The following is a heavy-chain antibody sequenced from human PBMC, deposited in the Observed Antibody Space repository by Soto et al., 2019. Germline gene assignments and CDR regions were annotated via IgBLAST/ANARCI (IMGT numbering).Heavy chain of an antibody. J-gene: IGHJ4*02. V-gene: IGHV3-21*01. CDR1: GFTFSSYS. CDR3: ARDWVGATPYFAY. D-gene: IGHD1-26*01. Sequence: EVQLVESGGGLVKPGGSLRLSCAASGFTFSSYSMNWVRQAPGKGLEWVSSISSSSSYIYYAHSVKGRFTISRDNAKNSMCLQMNSLSAEDTVVYYCARDWVGATPYFAYWGQGTLVTVSS. CDR2: ISSSSSYI.